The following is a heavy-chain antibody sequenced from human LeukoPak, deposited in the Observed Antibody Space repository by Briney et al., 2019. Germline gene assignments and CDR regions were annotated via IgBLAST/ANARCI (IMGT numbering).Heavy chain of an antibody. Sequence: GGSLRLSCAASGFPFSTYAMTWVRQAPGKGLEWVSTLSDIGSMIYYADSVKGRFTISRDNSKNTVYLQMNSLRADDTAVYYCVKDGGIHPAWYFEYWGQGTLVTVSS. V-gene: IGHV3-23*01. J-gene: IGHJ4*02. CDR2: LSDIGSMI. CDR3: VKDGGIHPAWYFEY. CDR1: GFPFSTYA. D-gene: IGHD1-26*01.